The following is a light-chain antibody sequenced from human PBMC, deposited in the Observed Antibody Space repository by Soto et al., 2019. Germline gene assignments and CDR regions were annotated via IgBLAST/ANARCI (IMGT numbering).Light chain of an antibody. J-gene: IGLJ1*01. V-gene: IGLV2-14*01. CDR3: SSYSSTTLV. CDR2: EVR. Sequence: QSVLTQPASVSGSPGQSITISCTGTSSDVGGYNYVSWYQQHPGKAPKLMIYEVRNRPSGVSNRFSGSKSGNTASLTISGLQAEDEADYYCSSYSSTTLVFGTGTKLTVL. CDR1: SSDVGGYNY.